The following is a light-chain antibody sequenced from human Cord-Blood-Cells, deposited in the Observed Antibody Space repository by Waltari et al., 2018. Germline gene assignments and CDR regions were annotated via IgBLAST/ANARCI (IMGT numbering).Light chain of an antibody. CDR1: SLRSYY. J-gene: IGLJ2*01. Sequence: SSELTQDPAVSVALGQTVRITCPGDSLRSYYASWYKQKPGQPPVLVIYGKNNRPSGIPDRFSGSSSGNTASLTITGAQAEDEADYYCNSRDSSGNHQVVFGGGTKLTVL. CDR2: GKN. V-gene: IGLV3-19*01. CDR3: NSRDSSGNHQVV.